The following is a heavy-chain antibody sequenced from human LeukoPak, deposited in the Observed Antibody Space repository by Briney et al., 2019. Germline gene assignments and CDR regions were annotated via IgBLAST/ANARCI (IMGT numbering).Heavy chain of an antibody. CDR3: ARANIGNSKQKFDI. Sequence: EGTLRLSCAASGFTFSSYGMSWVRQAPGKGLEWVSYISSSSSTIYYADSVKGRFTISRDNAKNSLYLQMNSLKIEDTAVYYCARANIGNSKQKFDIWGQGTMVTVSS. V-gene: IGHV3-48*01. CDR1: GFTFSSYG. J-gene: IGHJ3*02. D-gene: IGHD2-21*01. CDR2: ISSSSSTI.